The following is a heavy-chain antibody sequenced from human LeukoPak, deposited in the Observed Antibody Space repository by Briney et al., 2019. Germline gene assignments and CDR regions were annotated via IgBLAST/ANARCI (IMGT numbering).Heavy chain of an antibody. Sequence: GASVKVSCKASGYTFTSYGISWVRQAPGQGLEWMGWISAYNGNTNHAQKLQGRVTMTTDTSTSTAYMELRSLRSDDTAVYYCARATRYYGSGSFDYWGQGTLVTVSS. CDR2: ISAYNGNT. D-gene: IGHD3-10*01. V-gene: IGHV1-18*01. CDR3: ARATRYYGSGSFDY. J-gene: IGHJ4*02. CDR1: GYTFTSYG.